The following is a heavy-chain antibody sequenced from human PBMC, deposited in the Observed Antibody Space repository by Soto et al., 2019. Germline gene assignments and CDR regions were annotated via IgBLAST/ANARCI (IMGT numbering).Heavy chain of an antibody. Sequence: EVHLLESGGGLEQPGNFLRLSCAASGFTFSSYGMSWVRQAPGKGLEWVSEMSGSGDGSYYTESVKGRFIISRDNSTSTLYLHMSNLRAEATAVYYCAKALYSDYELTTFAYWGQGSRVTVSS. D-gene: IGHD4-17*01. CDR1: GFTFSSYG. CDR3: AKALYSDYELTTFAY. V-gene: IGHV3-23*01. J-gene: IGHJ4*02. CDR2: MSGSGDGS.